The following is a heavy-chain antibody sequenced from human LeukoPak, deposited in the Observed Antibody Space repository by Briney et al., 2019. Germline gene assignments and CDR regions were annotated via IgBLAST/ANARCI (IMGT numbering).Heavy chain of an antibody. CDR2: ISDNGGRT. CDR3: ATLTCGSYAH. V-gene: IGHV3-64*01. CDR1: GFTFSSYA. D-gene: IGHD1-26*01. Sequence: GGSLRLSCAASGFTFSSYAMHWVRQVTGKGLEYVSAISDNGGRTYYANSVKGRFTISRDNSKNTLYLQMGSLRAEDMAVYYCATLTCGSYAHWGQGTLVTVSS. J-gene: IGHJ4*02.